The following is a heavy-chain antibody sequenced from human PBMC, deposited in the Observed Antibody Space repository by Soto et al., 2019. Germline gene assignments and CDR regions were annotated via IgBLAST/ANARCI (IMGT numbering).Heavy chain of an antibody. V-gene: IGHV3-30-3*01. Sequence: QVQLVESGGGVVQPGRSLRLSCAASGFTFSSYAMHWVRQAPGKGLEWVAVISYDGSNKYYADSVKGRFTISRDNSKNTXHLQMNSLRAEDTAVYYCARGRDGYNDNYYYYGMDVWGQGTTVTVSS. CDR3: ARGRDGYNDNYYYYGMDV. CDR2: ISYDGSNK. J-gene: IGHJ6*02. D-gene: IGHD3-22*01. CDR1: GFTFSSYA.